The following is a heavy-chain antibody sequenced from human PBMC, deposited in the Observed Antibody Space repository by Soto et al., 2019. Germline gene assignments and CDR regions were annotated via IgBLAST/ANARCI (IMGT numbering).Heavy chain of an antibody. J-gene: IGHJ6*02. CDR1: GFTFSNYE. Sequence: EVQLVESGGGLVQPGGSLRLSCAASGFTFSNYEMHWVRQVTGKGLEWVSGIGTAGDTKYVGSVKGRFTISRDNAKNSLYLQMNSLRAEDTAVYYCAGRRQVINDYYGLADWGQGTRSSSP. CDR3: AGRRQVINDYYGLAD. D-gene: IGHD2-21*01. CDR2: IGTAGDT. V-gene: IGHV3-13*01.